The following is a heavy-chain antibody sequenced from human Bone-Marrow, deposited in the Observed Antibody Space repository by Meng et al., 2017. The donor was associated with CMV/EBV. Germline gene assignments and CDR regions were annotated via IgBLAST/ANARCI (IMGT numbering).Heavy chain of an antibody. CDR1: GFTFSSYG. CDR2: IRYDGSNK. D-gene: IGHD1-26*01. Sequence: GESLKISCAASGFTFSSYGMHWVRQAPGKGLEWVAFIRYDGSNKYYADSVKGRFTISRDNSKNTLYLQMNSLRAEDTAVYYCARVDRGASGYWGQGTLVTVSS. CDR3: ARVDRGASGY. J-gene: IGHJ4*02. V-gene: IGHV3-30*02.